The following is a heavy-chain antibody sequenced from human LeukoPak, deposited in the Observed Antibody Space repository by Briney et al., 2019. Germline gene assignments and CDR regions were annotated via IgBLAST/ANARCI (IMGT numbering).Heavy chain of an antibody. Sequence: GGSLRLSCAASGFTFSSYWMSWVRQAPGKGLEWVANIKQDGSEKYYVDSVKGRFTISRDNAKNSLYLQMNRLRAEDTAVYYCARERPYYDILIGSRHDAFDIWGQGTMVTVSS. CDR1: GFTFSSYW. D-gene: IGHD3-9*01. V-gene: IGHV3-7*01. J-gene: IGHJ3*02. CDR3: ARERPYYDILIGSRHDAFDI. CDR2: IKQDGSEK.